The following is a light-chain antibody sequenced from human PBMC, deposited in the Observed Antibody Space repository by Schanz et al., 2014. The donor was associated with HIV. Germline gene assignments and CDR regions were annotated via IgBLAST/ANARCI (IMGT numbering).Light chain of an antibody. CDR3: SSYAGSNNLV. CDR1: SSNIGAGYD. J-gene: IGLJ2*01. CDR2: GNN. Sequence: SVLTQPPSVSGAPGQRVTISCAGSSSNIGAGYDVHWYHHLPGSAPKLLISGNNNRPSGVPDRFSGSKSGTSASLAITGLQAEDEADYYCSSYAGSNNLVFGGGTKLTVL. V-gene: IGLV1-40*01.